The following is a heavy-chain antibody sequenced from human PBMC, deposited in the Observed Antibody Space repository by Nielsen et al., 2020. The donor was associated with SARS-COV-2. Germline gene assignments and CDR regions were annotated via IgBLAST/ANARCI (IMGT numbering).Heavy chain of an antibody. Sequence: ESLKISCEASGFTFTDFAMVWVRQAPGKGLEWVSRFSRSGGSTYYADSTNDRFTISRDNSKNTVSLQMNSMRVEDTSVYYCARSRQQVMLGPDLWGQGTLVTVSS. CDR2: FSRSGGST. D-gene: IGHD6-13*01. V-gene: IGHV3-23*01. CDR1: GFTFTDFA. J-gene: IGHJ5*02. CDR3: ARSRQQVMLGPDL.